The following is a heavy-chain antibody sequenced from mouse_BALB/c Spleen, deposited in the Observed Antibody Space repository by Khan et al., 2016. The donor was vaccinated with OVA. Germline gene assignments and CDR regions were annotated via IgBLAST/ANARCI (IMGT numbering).Heavy chain of an antibody. Sequence: QVQLKQSGPGLVAPSQSLSITCTVSGFSLTGYGVNWVRQPPGKGLEWLGMIWGDGTTDYNSALNSRLSISKDNHKSQVFLKMNSLQTDDTARYYGARAYYGNFREAMDYWGQGTSVTVSS. CDR1: GFSLTGYG. D-gene: IGHD2-10*01. J-gene: IGHJ4*01. CDR2: IWGDGTT. V-gene: IGHV2-6-7*01. CDR3: ARAYYGNFREAMDY.